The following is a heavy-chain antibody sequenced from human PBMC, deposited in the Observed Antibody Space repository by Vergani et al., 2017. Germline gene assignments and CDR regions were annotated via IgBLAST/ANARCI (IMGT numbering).Heavy chain of an antibody. D-gene: IGHD3-22*01. CDR3: ARGAYYYEPNEAIDY. CDR2: ISSSSSTI. V-gene: IGHV3-48*04. J-gene: IGHJ4*02. Sequence: EVQLVESGGGLVQPGGSLRLSCAASGFTFSSYSMNWVRQAPGQGLEWVSYISSSSSTIYYADSVKGRFTISRDNAKNSLYLQMNSLRAEDTAVYYCARGAYYYEPNEAIDYWGQGTLVTVSS. CDR1: GFTFSSYS.